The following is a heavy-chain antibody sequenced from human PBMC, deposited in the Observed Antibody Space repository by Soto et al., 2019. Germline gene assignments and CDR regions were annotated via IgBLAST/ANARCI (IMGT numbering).Heavy chain of an antibody. CDR2: IYYSGST. D-gene: IGHD3-16*01. CDR3: ARDLGAFGGSFDY. J-gene: IGHJ4*02. Sequence: QVQLQESGPGLVKPSQTLSLTCTVSGVSISSGGYYWSWIRQHPGKGLEWIGYIYYSGSTYYNPALKSRVTISLDTSKNQFSLKLSSVTAADTAMYYCARDLGAFGGSFDYWGQGTLVTVSS. CDR1: GVSISSGGYY. V-gene: IGHV4-31*03.